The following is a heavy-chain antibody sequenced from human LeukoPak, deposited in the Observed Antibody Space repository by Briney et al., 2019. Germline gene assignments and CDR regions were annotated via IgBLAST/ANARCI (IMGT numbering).Heavy chain of an antibody. CDR2: ISSSSSTI. V-gene: IGHV3-48*04. Sequence: GGSLRLSCAASGFTFSSYSMNWVRQAPGKGLEWVSYISSSSSTIYYADSVKGRFTISRDNAKNSLYLQMNSLRAEDTAVYYCARGIVVDIYYYYGMDVWGQGTTVTVSS. CDR3: ARGIVVDIYYYYGMDV. J-gene: IGHJ6*02. CDR1: GFTFSSYS. D-gene: IGHD3-22*01.